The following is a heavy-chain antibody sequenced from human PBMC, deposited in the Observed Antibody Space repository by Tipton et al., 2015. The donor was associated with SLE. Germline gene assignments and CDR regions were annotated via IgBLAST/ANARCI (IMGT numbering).Heavy chain of an antibody. D-gene: IGHD2-2*02. CDR1: DDSISLHY. J-gene: IGHJ3*02. Sequence: GLVKPSETLSLICAVSDDSISLHYWSWIRQAPGKGLEWIGYGYYIGSTNYNPSLKSRLTISVDSSKNQFSLRLSSVSAADTAIYYCARALWVDKDFEVPLAIRLRAFDIWGQGRMVTVSS. V-gene: IGHV4-59*11. CDR3: ARALWVDKDFEVPLAIRLRAFDI. CDR2: GYYIGST.